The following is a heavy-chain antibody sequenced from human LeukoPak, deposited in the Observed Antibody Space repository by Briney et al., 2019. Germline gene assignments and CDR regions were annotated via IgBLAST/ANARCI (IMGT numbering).Heavy chain of an antibody. CDR2: INPNSGGT. D-gene: IGHD5-24*01. CDR3: ARGGYNGYAFDI. Sequence: ASVKVSCKASGYTFSSYTINWVRQAPGQGLEWMGWINPNSGGTNYAQKFQGRVTMTRDTSISTAYMELSRLRSDDTAVYYCARGGYNGYAFDIWGQGTMVTVSS. J-gene: IGHJ3*02. V-gene: IGHV1-2*02. CDR1: GYTFSSYT.